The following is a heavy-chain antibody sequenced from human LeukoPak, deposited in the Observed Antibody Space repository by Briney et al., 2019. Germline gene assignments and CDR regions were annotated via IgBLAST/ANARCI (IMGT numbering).Heavy chain of an antibody. CDR2: ISWNSGSI. CDR3: ARIYYYGMDV. CDR1: GFTFDDYA. D-gene: IGHD3-10*01. J-gene: IGHJ6*02. Sequence: QPGGSLRLSCAASGFTFDDYAMHWVRHAPGKGLEWVSGISWNSGSIGYADSVKGRFTASRDNKKESVYLLMTSLRVEDTAVYYCARIYYYGMDVWGQGTTVTVSS. V-gene: IGHV3-9*01.